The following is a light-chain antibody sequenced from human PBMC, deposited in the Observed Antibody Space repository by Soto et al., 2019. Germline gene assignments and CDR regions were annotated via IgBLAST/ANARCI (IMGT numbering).Light chain of an antibody. Sequence: DTVLTQSAGSLSLSPGERGTLXCRASQSVSSDYSAWNQRQPGQAPRLLIHGASSRATGIPDRFSGSGSGTEFTLTISSLQPEDFATYYCQQFNSYPITFGQGTRLEIK. J-gene: IGKJ5*01. CDR3: QQFNSYPIT. V-gene: IGKV3-20*01. CDR2: GAS. CDR1: QSVSSDY.